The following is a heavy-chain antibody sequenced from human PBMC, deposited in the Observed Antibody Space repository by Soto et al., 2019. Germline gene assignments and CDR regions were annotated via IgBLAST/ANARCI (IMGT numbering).Heavy chain of an antibody. CDR2: TRPGGDST. CDR3: AIARGSTYGFFDY. J-gene: IGHJ4*02. Sequence: DVQLLESGRGLVQPGGSLRLSCAASGFAFANHAMYWVRQAPGKGLEWVSSTRPGGDSTDYADSVKGRFTISRDNSKSTLYLQLNSLGVEDTAIYYCAIARGSTYGFFDYWGRGTLVTVSS. V-gene: IGHV3-23*01. D-gene: IGHD5-18*01. CDR1: GFAFANHA.